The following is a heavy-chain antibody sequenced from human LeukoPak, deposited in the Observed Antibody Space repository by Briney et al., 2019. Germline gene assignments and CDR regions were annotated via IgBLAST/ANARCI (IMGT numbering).Heavy chain of an antibody. D-gene: IGHD3-22*01. Sequence: GGTLRHSRVEPPFTLSTFWLSRVSHTPPQGAEWVAKIIKEGSEKYYVDSVRGRFTISRDNVKNSLYLQMNSLRAEDTAVYYCARGGKFYYDSSGYPGDYWGQGTLVTVSS. J-gene: IGHJ4*02. CDR1: PFTLSTFW. V-gene: IGHV3-7*01. CDR3: ARGGKFYYDSSGYPGDY. CDR2: IIKEGSEK.